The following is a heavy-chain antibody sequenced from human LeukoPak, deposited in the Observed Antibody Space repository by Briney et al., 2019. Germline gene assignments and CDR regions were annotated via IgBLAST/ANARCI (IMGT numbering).Heavy chain of an antibody. D-gene: IGHD2-2*01. J-gene: IGHJ3*02. V-gene: IGHV4-39*07. CDR3: ARDLLVVVPGAFDI. Sequence: SETLSLTCTVSGGSISSSSYYWGWIRQPPGKGLEWIGSIYYSGSTYYNPSLKSRVTISVDTSKNQFSLKLSSVTVADTAVYYCARDLLVVVPGAFDIWGQGTMVTVSS. CDR2: IYYSGST. CDR1: GGSISSSSYY.